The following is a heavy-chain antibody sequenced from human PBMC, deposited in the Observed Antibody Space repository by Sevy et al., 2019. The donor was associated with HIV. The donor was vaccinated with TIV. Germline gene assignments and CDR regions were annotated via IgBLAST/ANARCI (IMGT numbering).Heavy chain of an antibody. CDR1: GFTFSSYW. D-gene: IGHD3-10*01. V-gene: IGHV3-7*03. J-gene: IGHJ4*02. CDR2: IKQDGSEK. CDR3: ARDGYYYGSGSYYNLDY. Sequence: GGSLRLSCAASGFTFSSYWMSWVRQAPGKGLEWVANIKQDGSEKYYVDSVKGRFTISRDNAKNSLYLQMNSLRAEDTAVYYCARDGYYYGSGSYYNLDYWGQRTLVTVSS.